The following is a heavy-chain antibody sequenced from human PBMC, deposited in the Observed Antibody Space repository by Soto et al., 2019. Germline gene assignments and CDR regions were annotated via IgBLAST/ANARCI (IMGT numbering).Heavy chain of an antibody. D-gene: IGHD6-19*01. CDR1: GYTLTELS. CDR2: FDPEDGET. V-gene: IGHV1-24*01. CDR3: ATDGGDGSRGIYYYVRDV. J-gene: IGHJ6*02. Sequence: ASVKVSCKVSGYTLTELSMRWVRQAPGKGLEWMGGFDPEDGETIYAQKFQGRVTMTEDTSTDTAYMELSSLRSEDTAVYYWATDGGDGSRGIYYYVRDVWGQGTTVTVSS.